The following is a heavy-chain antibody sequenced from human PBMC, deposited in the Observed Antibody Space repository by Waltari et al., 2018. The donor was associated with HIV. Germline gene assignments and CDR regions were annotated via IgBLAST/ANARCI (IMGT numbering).Heavy chain of an antibody. V-gene: IGHV3-23*01. CDR3: AKESRYSRGKREIY. CDR2: ISGSGGST. Sequence: EVELLESGGGLAQSGGALRLSCAHSGFTFGRNALSWVRQAPGKGLEWVSAISGSGGSTYYADSVKGRFTISRDNSKNTLYLQMNSLRAEDTAVYYCAKESRYSRGKREIYWGQGTLVTVSS. CDR1: GFTFGRNA. D-gene: IGHD6-19*01. J-gene: IGHJ4*02.